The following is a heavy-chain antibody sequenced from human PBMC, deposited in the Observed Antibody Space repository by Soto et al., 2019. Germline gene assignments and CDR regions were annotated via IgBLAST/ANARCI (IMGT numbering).Heavy chain of an antibody. V-gene: IGHV1-69*13. J-gene: IGHJ3*02. CDR1: GGTFSSYA. D-gene: IGHD2-21*01. CDR3: ARDIVVVFQGHAFDI. Sequence: GASVKVSCKASGGTFSSYAISWVRQAPGQGLEWMGGIIPIFGTANYAQKFQGRVTITADESTSTAYMELSSLRSEDAAVYYCARDIVVVFQGHAFDIWGQGTMVTVSS. CDR2: IIPIFGTA.